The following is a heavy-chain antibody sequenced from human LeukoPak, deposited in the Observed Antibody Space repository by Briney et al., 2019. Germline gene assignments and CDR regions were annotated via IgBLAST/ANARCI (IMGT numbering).Heavy chain of an antibody. CDR1: GGSISSSYYY. D-gene: IGHD3-9*01. CDR2: IYYSGST. V-gene: IGHV4-39*07. CDR3: ARGAVVVRYFDWLLENYYYYGMDV. J-gene: IGHJ6*02. Sequence: SETLSLTCTVSGGSISSSYYYWGWIRQPPGKGLEWIGSIYYSGSTYYNPSLKSRVTISVDTSKNQFSLKLSSVTAADTAVYYCARGAVVVRYFDWLLENYYYYGMDVWGQGTTVTVSS.